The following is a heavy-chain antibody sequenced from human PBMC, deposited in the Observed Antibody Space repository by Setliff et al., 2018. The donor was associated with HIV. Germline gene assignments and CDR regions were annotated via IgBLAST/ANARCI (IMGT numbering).Heavy chain of an antibody. Sequence: SETLSLTCTVSGASISGSAYYWGWIRQPPGKGLEWIGSIYHSGSTYYNPSLKSRVTISVDTSKNQFSLKLSSVTAADTAVYYCARFRVTMIVVDCYFDYWGQGTLVTVSS. J-gene: IGHJ4*02. V-gene: IGHV4-39*07. D-gene: IGHD3-22*01. CDR2: IYHSGST. CDR1: GASISGSAYY. CDR3: ARFRVTMIVVDCYFDY.